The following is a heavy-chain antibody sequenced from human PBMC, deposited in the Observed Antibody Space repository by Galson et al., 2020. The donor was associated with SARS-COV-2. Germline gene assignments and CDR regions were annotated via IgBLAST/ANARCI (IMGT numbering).Heavy chain of an antibody. CDR1: GLPFSSYD. Sequence: GESLKISCAASGLPFSSYDMNWVRQAPGKGLEWVSFISGSDSNMYYADSVKGRFTISRDNAKNSLYLQMNSLTAEDTAVYYCAREGYCGGDCYTDDQIDYWGQGTLVTVSS. CDR2: ISGSDSNM. CDR3: AREGYCGGDCYTDDQIDY. D-gene: IGHD2-21*02. V-gene: IGHV3-48*03. J-gene: IGHJ4*02.